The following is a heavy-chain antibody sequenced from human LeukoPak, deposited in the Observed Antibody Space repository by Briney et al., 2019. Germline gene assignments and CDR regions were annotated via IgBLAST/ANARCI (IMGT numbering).Heavy chain of an antibody. CDR1: GYTFTSYG. CDR3: ARNKGGSGSGKYYDYYYYYYGMDV. Sequence: ASVKVSCKASGYTFTSYGISWVRQAPGQGLEWMGWISAYNGNTNYAQKLQGRVTMTTDTSTSTAYMELGSLRSDDTAVYYCARNKGGSGSGKYYDYYYYYYGMDVWGQGTTVTVSS. D-gene: IGHD3-10*01. V-gene: IGHV1-18*01. CDR2: ISAYNGNT. J-gene: IGHJ6*02.